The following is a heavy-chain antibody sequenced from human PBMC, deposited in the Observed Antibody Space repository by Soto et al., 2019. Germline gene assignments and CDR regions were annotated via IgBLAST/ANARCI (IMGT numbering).Heavy chain of an antibody. J-gene: IGHJ4*02. CDR2: XNXXGXT. D-gene: IGHD1-1*01. Sequence: GSLRLSCAASGFTFSSYAMNWVRQTPGKGLEXIGXXNXXGXTXXXPXXXSRVTISVDTSKNQFSLKLSSVTAADTAVYYCARGLLRRWAATTDYWGQGTLVTASS. CDR1: GFTFSSYA. V-gene: IGHV4-34*01. CDR3: ARGLLRRWAATTDY.